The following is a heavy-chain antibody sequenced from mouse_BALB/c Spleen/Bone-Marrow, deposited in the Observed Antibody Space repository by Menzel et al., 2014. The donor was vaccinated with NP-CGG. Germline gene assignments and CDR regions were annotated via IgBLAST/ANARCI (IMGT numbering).Heavy chain of an antibody. D-gene: IGHD2-1*01. J-gene: IGHJ4*01. Sequence: EVQLQQSGTVLARPGASVKMSCKASGYTFTSYWMHWVKQRPGQGLEWIGAIYPGNSGTSYNQKFKGKAKLTAVTSTSTAYMELSSLTNEDSAVYYCTVPYGNYVGYYAMDYWGQGTSVTVSS. V-gene: IGHV1-5*01. CDR2: IYPGNSGT. CDR1: GYTFTSYW. CDR3: TVPYGNYVGYYAMDY.